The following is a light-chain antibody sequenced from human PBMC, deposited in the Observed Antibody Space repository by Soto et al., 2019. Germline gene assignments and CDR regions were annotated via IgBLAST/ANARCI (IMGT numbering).Light chain of an antibody. CDR1: QDIRNG. Sequence: DIQMTHSPSSLSASVGDRVTITFRAGQDIRNGLAWYQQKPGKVPKLLIYRASTLQSGVPSRFSGSVSGTDFTLTISSLQPEDVATYYCQKYDSAPTFGQGTKVDIK. CDR2: RAS. J-gene: IGKJ1*01. V-gene: IGKV1-27*01. CDR3: QKYDSAPT.